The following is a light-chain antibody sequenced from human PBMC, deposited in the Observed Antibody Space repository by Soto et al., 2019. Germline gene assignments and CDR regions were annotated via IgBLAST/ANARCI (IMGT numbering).Light chain of an antibody. J-gene: IGLJ1*01. CDR2: EGS. Sequence: QSALAQPASVSGSPGQSITISCTGTSSDVGSYNLVSWYQQHPGKAPKLMIYEGSKRPSGVSNRFSGSKSGNTASLTISGLQAEYEADYYSCSYSGLSIYVSGTGTMLTVL. CDR3: CSYSGLSIYV. CDR1: SSDVGSYNL. V-gene: IGLV2-23*01.